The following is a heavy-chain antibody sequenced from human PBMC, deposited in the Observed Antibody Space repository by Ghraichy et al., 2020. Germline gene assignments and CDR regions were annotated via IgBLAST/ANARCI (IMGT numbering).Heavy chain of an antibody. CDR3: ATAGQGRFDN. CDR2: INSDATTI. D-gene: IGHD3-10*01. V-gene: IGHV3-74*03. J-gene: IGHJ4*02. CDR1: GFTFSTYW. Sequence: GGSLRLSCAASGFTFSTYWMHWVRQVPGKGLVWVSRINSDATTITYADSVKGRFTISRDNAKNTLFLQMNSLGAEDTAVYFCATAGQGRFDNGGQGTQVTVSS.